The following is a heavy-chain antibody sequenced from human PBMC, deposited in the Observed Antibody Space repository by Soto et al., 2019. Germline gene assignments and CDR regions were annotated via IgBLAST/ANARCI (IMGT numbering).Heavy chain of an antibody. J-gene: IGHJ4*02. Sequence: SGPSGEPTQTLTLTCTFSGFSLSTDDVGVGWIRQPPGKALDWLAVIYWDDDKRYSPSLESRLTITKDTSKNQVLLTMTNMDPVDTATYFCARSKYSISSFDYWGQGALVTVSS. CDR2: IYWDDDK. D-gene: IGHD6-6*01. CDR3: ARSKYSISSFDY. V-gene: IGHV2-5*02. CDR1: GFSLSTDDVG.